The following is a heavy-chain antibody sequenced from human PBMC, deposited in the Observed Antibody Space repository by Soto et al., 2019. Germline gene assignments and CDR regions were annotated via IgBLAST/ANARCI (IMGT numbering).Heavy chain of an antibody. V-gene: IGHV3-23*01. D-gene: IGHD3-22*01. CDR1: EFTFSNYA. Sequence: GSLRLSCAASEFTFSNYAMSWVRQAPGKGLERVSAISYGGGTTYYADSVKGRLTISVDMSISTAHLQWYDLKASDSAMYYCARHIGAYYDNNGYPYFDYWGQGTRVTVSS. CDR2: ISYGGGTT. CDR3: ARHIGAYYDNNGYPYFDY. J-gene: IGHJ4*02.